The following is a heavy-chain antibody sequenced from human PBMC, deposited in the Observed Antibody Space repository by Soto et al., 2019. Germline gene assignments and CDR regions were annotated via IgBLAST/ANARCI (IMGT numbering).Heavy chain of an antibody. D-gene: IGHD6-13*01. CDR2: IHYSGST. V-gene: IGHV4-59*12. J-gene: IGHJ4*02. Sequence: PSETLSLTCTVSGDSISGYYWSWIRQPPGKGLEWIGYIHYSGSTNYNSSLKSRVTISRDNAKNSLYLQMNSLRAEDTAVYYCARAHPTDSSSWYYFDYWGQGTLVTVSS. CDR3: ARAHPTDSSSWYYFDY. CDR1: GDSISGYY.